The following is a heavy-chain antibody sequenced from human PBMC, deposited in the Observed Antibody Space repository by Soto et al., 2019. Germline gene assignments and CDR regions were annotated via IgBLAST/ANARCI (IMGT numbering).Heavy chain of an antibody. CDR1: GFTYINYA. Sequence: GGSLRLSCAASGFTYINYAMSWVRQAPGKGLEWVSTIGTSGGTYYPDSVRGRFTISRDNSKNPLYLQMNSLRAEDTAVYYCANDSEEGLSSSWCLFGSNAFDIWGQGTMVTISS. D-gene: IGHD6-13*01. J-gene: IGHJ3*02. CDR3: ANDSEEGLSSSWCLFGSNAFDI. CDR2: IGTSGGT. V-gene: IGHV3-23*01.